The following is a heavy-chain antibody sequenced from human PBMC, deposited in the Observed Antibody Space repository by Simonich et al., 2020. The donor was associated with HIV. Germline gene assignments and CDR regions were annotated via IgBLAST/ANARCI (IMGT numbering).Heavy chain of an antibody. CDR2: LNHSGTS. D-gene: IGHD3-10*01. V-gene: IGHV4-34*02. Sequence: QVQLQQWGAGLLKPSETLSLTCAVYGGSFSGHYLPWIRQPPGKGLEWIGELNHSGTSNYNPSHKSRVTISVDTSKNKFSLKLNSVTAADTAVYYCARHFWVGESWGAFDFWGQGTMVTVSS. CDR3: ARHFWVGESWGAFDF. CDR1: GGSFSGHY. J-gene: IGHJ3*01.